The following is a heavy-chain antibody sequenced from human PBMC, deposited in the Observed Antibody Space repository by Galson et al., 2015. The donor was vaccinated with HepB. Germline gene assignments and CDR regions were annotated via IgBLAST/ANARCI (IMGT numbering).Heavy chain of an antibody. J-gene: IGHJ4*02. D-gene: IGHD6-13*01. CDR2: INSDGSGT. Sequence: SLRLSCAASGFTFSSYWMHWVRQAPGKGLVWVSRINSDGSGTSYADSVKGRFTISRDNAKNTLYLQMNSLRAEDTAVYYCARWTYSSSWYSDYWGQGTLVTVSS. V-gene: IGHV3-74*01. CDR1: GFTFSSYW. CDR3: ARWTYSSSWYSDY.